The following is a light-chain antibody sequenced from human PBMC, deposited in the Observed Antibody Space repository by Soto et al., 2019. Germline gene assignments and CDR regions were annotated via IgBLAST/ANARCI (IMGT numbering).Light chain of an antibody. CDR2: GVS. CDR3: QQYVQSLWT. CDR1: QSVSSN. Sequence: EIVMTQSPATLSVSPGERASLSCRASQSVSSNLAWYRQKPGQAPRLLIYGVSSRATGIPARFSGSGSGTDFTLTISRLEPEDFAIYYCQQYVQSLWTFGQGTKVDIK. J-gene: IGKJ1*01. V-gene: IGKV3D-15*01.